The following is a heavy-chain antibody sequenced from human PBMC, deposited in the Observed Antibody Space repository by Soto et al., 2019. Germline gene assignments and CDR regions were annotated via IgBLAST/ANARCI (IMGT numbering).Heavy chain of an antibody. Sequence: SVKVSCKESGGTLSSYVFSGVRQAPGQGLEWMGGIIPIFGTANYAQKFQGRVTITADESTSTAYMELSSLRSEDTAVYYCARRYSSSWSTGGDAFDIWG. CDR1: GGTLSSYV. CDR2: IIPIFGTA. CDR3: ARRYSSSWSTGGDAFDI. V-gene: IGHV1-69*13. J-gene: IGHJ3*02. D-gene: IGHD6-13*01.